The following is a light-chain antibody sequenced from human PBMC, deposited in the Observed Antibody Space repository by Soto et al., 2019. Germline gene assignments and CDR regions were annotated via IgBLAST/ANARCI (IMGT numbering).Light chain of an antibody. CDR1: QSVLYSSNNKNY. V-gene: IGKV4-1*01. J-gene: IGKJ1*01. CDR3: QQYFSTPRT. Sequence: DIVMTQSPDSLAVSLGERATINCKSSQSVLYSSNNKNYLAWYQQKPGQPPKLLIYWASTRESGVPDRFSGSGCGTDCALTISRLEAEDVAVYYCQQYFSTPRTLGQGPKGDIK. CDR2: WAS.